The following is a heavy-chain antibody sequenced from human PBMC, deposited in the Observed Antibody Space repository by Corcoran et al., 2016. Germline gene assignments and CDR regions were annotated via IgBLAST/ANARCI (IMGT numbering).Heavy chain of an antibody. CDR2: INHSGST. CDR3: ARGGLIVVLIKGAFDY. D-gene: IGHD3-22*01. V-gene: IGHV4-34*01. CDR1: GGSFSDYY. Sequence: QVQLQQWGAGLLKPSETLSLTCAVYGGSFSDYYWSWIRQSPGKGLEWIGEINHSGSTNYNPSLKSRVTISVDTSKNQFSLKLSPVTAADTAVYYGARGGLIVVLIKGAFDYWGQGTLVTVSS. J-gene: IGHJ4*02.